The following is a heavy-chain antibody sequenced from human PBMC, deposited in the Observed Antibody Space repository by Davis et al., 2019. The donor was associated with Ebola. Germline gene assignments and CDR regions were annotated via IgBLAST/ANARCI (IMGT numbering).Heavy chain of an antibody. Sequence: PGGSLRLSCAASRFTFSSYWMQWVRQAPGKGLVWVSRINSDGSSTAYADSVKGRFTISRDNAKNTLYLQMNSLRAEDTAVYYCARDADGPGALVDYWGQGTLVTVSS. CDR2: INSDGSST. CDR3: ARDADGPGALVDY. J-gene: IGHJ4*02. D-gene: IGHD5-24*01. CDR1: RFTFSSYW. V-gene: IGHV3-74*01.